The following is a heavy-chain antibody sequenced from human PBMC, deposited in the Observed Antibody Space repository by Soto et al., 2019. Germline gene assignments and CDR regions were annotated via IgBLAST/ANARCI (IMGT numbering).Heavy chain of an antibody. D-gene: IGHD2-8*01. J-gene: IGHJ4*02. CDR2: IIPILGIA. Sequence: QVQLVQSGAEVKKPGSSVKVSCKASGGTFSSYTISWVRQAPGQGLEWRGRIIPILGIANYAQKFQGRVTITADKSTSTAYLELSSLRSEDTAVYYCAREGCTNGVCYGYFDYWGQGTLVTVSS. V-gene: IGHV1-69*08. CDR3: AREGCTNGVCYGYFDY. CDR1: GGTFSSYT.